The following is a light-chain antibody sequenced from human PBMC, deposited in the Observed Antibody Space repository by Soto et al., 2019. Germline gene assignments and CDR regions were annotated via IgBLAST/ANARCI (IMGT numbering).Light chain of an antibody. CDR2: INSDDSH. CDR3: QTWATGIQV. V-gene: IGLV4-69*01. CDR1: SGHSSYA. Sequence: QLVLTQSPSASASLGASVKLTCTLSSGHSSYAIAWHQQQPEKGPRYLMKINSDDSHNKGDGIPDRFSGSSSGAERYLIISSLQSEDEADYYCQTWATGIQVFGGGTKVTVL. J-gene: IGLJ2*01.